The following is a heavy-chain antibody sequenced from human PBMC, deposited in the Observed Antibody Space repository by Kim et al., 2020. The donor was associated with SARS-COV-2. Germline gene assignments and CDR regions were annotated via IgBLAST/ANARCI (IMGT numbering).Heavy chain of an antibody. CDR3: ARGDYVDLYWFDP. V-gene: IGHV4-34*01. Sequence: YNPSLKSRIIISADTSKNQFSLKLSSVTAADTAVYYCARGDYVDLYWFDPWGQGTLVTVSS. J-gene: IGHJ5*01. D-gene: IGHD4-17*01.